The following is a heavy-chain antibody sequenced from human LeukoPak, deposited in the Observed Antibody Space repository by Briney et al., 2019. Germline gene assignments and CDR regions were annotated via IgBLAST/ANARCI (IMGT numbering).Heavy chain of an antibody. Sequence: GGSLRLSCAASGFTFNSYGMHWVRQAPGKGLAWVAVISYDGSKKYYADSVKGRFTISRDNSKNTLYLQLNSLRPEDTAVYYCAKARSFGEWGNDFDYWGQGTLVTVSS. V-gene: IGHV3-30*18. CDR3: AKARSFGEWGNDFDY. CDR1: GFTFNSYG. D-gene: IGHD3-10*01. J-gene: IGHJ4*02. CDR2: ISYDGSKK.